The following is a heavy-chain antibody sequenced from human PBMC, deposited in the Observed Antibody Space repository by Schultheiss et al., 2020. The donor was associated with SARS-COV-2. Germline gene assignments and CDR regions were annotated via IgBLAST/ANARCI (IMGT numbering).Heavy chain of an antibody. CDR2: ISSSSSYI. CDR1: GFTLRSYW. Sequence: GGSLRLSCAAPGFTLRSYWMNWVRQAPGKGLEWVSSISSSSSYIYYADSVKGRFTISRDNAKNSLYLQMNSLRAEDTAVYYCAREDLTGTFRFDPWGQGTLVTVSS. V-gene: IGHV3-21*01. CDR3: AREDLTGTFRFDP. D-gene: IGHD1-7*01. J-gene: IGHJ5*02.